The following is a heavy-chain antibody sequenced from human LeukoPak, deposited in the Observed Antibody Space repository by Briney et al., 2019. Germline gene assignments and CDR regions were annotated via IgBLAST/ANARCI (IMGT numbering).Heavy chain of an antibody. CDR3: ARVARTVTTGFDY. CDR2: IYSSGST. J-gene: IGHJ4*02. Sequence: PSETLSLTCTVSGGSISSYYWSWIRQPPGKGLEWIGSIYSSGSTHYNPSLKSRLTISMDRSKNQFSLSLSSVTAADTAVYYCARVARTVTTGFDYWGQGTLVTVSS. V-gene: IGHV4-59*12. D-gene: IGHD4-17*01. CDR1: GGSISSYY.